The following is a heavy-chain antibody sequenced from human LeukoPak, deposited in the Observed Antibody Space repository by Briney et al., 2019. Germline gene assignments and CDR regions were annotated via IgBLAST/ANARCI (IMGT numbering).Heavy chain of an antibody. CDR1: GFTFSSYA. V-gene: IGHV3-30*04. D-gene: IGHD3-10*01. Sequence: GGSLRLSCAASGFTFSSYAMHWVRQAPGKGLEWVAVILYDGSNKYYADSVKGRFTISRDNSKNTLYLQMNSLRAEDTAVYYCAREWRVMVRGVMNAWGQGTLVTVSS. CDR2: ILYDGSNK. CDR3: AREWRVMVRGVMNA. J-gene: IGHJ4*02.